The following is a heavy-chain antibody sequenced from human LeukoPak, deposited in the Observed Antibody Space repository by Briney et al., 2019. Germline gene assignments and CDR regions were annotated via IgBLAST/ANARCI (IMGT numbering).Heavy chain of an antibody. Sequence: PGRSLRLSCAASGFTFSSYAMHWVRQAPGKRLEWVAVISYDGSNKYYADSVKGRFTISRDNSKNTLYLQMNSLRAEDTAVYYCAREGMVVAPRYSSYFDYWGQGTLVTVSS. D-gene: IGHD2-15*01. CDR3: AREGMVVAPRYSSYFDY. CDR2: ISYDGSNK. CDR1: GFTFSSYA. V-gene: IGHV3-30*01. J-gene: IGHJ4*02.